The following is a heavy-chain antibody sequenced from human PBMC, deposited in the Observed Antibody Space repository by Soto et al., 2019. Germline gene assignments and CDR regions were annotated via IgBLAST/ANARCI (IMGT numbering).Heavy chain of an antibody. V-gene: IGHV3-33*01. CDR3: ARYLNQLYSSSWAFDY. CDR1: GFTFSSYG. CDR2: IWYDGSNK. D-gene: IGHD6-13*01. J-gene: IGHJ4*02. Sequence: GGSLRLSCAASGFTFSSYGMHWVRQAPGKGLEWVAVIWYDGSNKYYADSVKGRFTISRDNSMNTLYLQMNSLRAEDTAVYYCARYLNQLYSSSWAFDYWGQGTLVTVSS.